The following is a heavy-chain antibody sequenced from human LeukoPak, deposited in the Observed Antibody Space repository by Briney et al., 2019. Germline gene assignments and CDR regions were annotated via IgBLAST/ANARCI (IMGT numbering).Heavy chain of an antibody. Sequence: GASVKVSCKASGFTFTSCAMQWVRQARGQRREWMGWIDVCSGNTSYAQKFQERVTITRDMSTSTDYMELSSLRSEDTAVYYCAVYPVEGGISSDFWRQDTRVSVSS. J-gene: IGHJ1*01. CDR1: GFTFTSCA. D-gene: IGHD1-26*01. CDR2: IDVCSGNT. CDR3: AVYPVEGGISSDF. V-gene: IGHV1-58*02.